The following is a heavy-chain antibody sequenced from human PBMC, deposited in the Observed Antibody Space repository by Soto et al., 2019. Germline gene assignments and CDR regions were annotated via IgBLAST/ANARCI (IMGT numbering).Heavy chain of an antibody. CDR3: ARLFDY. CDR1: GGSISSYY. CDR2: IYHSGST. J-gene: IGHJ4*02. V-gene: IGHV4-4*08. Sequence: SETLSLTCTVSGGSISSYYWSWIRQPPGKGLEWIGYIYHSGSTNYNPSLKSRVTISVDTSRNQFSLKLNSMTAADTAVYYCARLFDYWGQGKLVTVSS.